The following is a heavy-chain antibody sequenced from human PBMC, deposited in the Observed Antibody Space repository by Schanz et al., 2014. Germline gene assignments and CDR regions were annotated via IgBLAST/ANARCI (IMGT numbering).Heavy chain of an antibody. CDR1: GFTFDDYA. Sequence: EVQLVESGGGLVQPGRSLRLSCAASGFTFDDYAMHWVRQAPGKGLEWVSGISWNSGDIGEVDSVRGRFIISRDNAKNSLYLQMNSLRVEDTGLYYCAKDVEGGSGSYFRYFDLWGRGTQVTVSS. D-gene: IGHD3-10*01. V-gene: IGHV3-9*01. CDR2: ISWNSGDI. CDR3: AKDVEGGSGSYFRYFDL. J-gene: IGHJ2*01.